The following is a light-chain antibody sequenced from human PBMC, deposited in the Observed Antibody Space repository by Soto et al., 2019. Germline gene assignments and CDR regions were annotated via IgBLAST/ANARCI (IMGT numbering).Light chain of an antibody. J-gene: IGKJ5*01. CDR2: GAS. V-gene: IGKV1-17*03. Sequence: DIQMTQSPSAMSASVGDRVTITCRASQGIHKYLAWFQQKPGKVPKRLIYGASSLQSGVPSRFSGSGSGTEFTPTISSLQPEDFATYCCLQHDFYPPTFGQGTRLE. CDR3: LQHDFYPPT. CDR1: QGIHKY.